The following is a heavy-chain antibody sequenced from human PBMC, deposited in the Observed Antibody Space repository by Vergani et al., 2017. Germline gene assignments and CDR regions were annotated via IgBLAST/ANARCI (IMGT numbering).Heavy chain of an antibody. V-gene: IGHV3-9*01. CDR3: ASWRNDDMLT. CDR1: GFTFDDYA. Sequence: EVQLVESGGGLVQPGRSLRLSCAASGFTFDDYAMHWVRQAPGKGLEWVSGISWNSGSIGYADSVKGRFTISRDNAKNSLYLQMNSLRVEDKAVYYCASWRNDDMLTWGQGTLVTVSS. J-gene: IGHJ5*02. CDR2: ISWNSGSI. D-gene: IGHD3-9*01.